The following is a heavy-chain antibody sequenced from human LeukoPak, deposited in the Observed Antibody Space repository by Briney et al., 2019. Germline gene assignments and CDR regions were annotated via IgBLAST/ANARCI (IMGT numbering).Heavy chain of an antibody. CDR1: GFTFSSYA. Sequence: PGGSLRLSCAASGFTFSSYAMSWVRQAPGKGLEWVSAISGSGGSTYYADSVKGRFTISRDNSKNTLYLQMNSLRAEDTAVYRCAKGGRLRPRDENYYYMDVWGKGTTVTVSS. CDR3: AKGGRLRPRDENYYYMDV. CDR2: ISGSGGST. V-gene: IGHV3-23*01. J-gene: IGHJ6*03. D-gene: IGHD4-17*01.